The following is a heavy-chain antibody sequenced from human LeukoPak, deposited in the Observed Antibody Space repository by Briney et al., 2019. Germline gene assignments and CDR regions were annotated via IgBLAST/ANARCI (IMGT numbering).Heavy chain of an antibody. CDR2: INHSGST. V-gene: IGHV4-34*01. CDR3: ARLPRIRYYYDSSGYTAYFDY. D-gene: IGHD3-22*01. J-gene: IGHJ4*02. CDR1: GGSFSGYY. Sequence: SETLSLTCAVYGGSFSGYYWSWIRQPPGKGLEWIGEINHSGSTNYNPSLKSRVTISVDTSKNQFSLKLSSVTAADTAVYYCARLPRIRYYYDSSGYTAYFDYWGQGTLVTVSS.